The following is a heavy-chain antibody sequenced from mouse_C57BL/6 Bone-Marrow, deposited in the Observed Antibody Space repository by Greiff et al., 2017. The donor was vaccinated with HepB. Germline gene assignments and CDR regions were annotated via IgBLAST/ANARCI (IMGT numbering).Heavy chain of an antibody. CDR3: ERKGIYDGYYDWYFDV. Sequence: QVQLQQSGAELVMPGASVKLSCKASGYTFTSYWMHWVKQRPGQGLEWIGEIDPSDSYTNYNQKFKGKSTLTVDKSSSTAYMQLSSLKSENSAVYYCERKGIYDGYYDWYFDVWGTGTTVTVSS. D-gene: IGHD2-3*01. CDR1: GYTFTSYW. J-gene: IGHJ1*03. CDR2: IDPSDSYT. V-gene: IGHV1-69*01.